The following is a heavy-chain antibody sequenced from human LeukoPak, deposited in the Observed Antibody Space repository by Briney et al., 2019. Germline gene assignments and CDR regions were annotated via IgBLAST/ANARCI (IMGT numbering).Heavy chain of an antibody. CDR1: GFIFINYW. D-gene: IGHD3-22*01. J-gene: IGHJ4*02. Sequence: GGSLRLSWEASGFIFINYWVTRVRHAPGRGRGWGAKIKKDESAQFYVVSVKCRFPISRDNAKNSLFLHMNSLRAEDTAVYYCATTTGPDDKGGYLDFWGQGTLVTVSS. CDR2: IKKDESAQ. V-gene: IGHV3-7*01. CDR3: ATTTGPDDKGGYLDF.